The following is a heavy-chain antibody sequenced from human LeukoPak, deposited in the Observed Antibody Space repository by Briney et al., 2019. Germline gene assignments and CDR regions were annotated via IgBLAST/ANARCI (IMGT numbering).Heavy chain of an antibody. CDR2: IYCGGST. Sequence: GGSLRLSCAASGFTVSSNYMSWVRQAPGKGLEWVSAIYCGGSTYYADSVKGRFTISRDNSKNTPYLQMNSLRAEDTAVYYCARDRGGSYYFDYWGQRTLVTVSS. V-gene: IGHV3-66*01. CDR1: GFTVSSNY. J-gene: IGHJ4*02. CDR3: ARDRGGSYYFDY. D-gene: IGHD2-15*01.